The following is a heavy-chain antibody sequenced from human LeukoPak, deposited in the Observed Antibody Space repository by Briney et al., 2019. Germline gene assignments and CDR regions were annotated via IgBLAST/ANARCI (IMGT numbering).Heavy chain of an antibody. CDR1: GGSISSYY. CDR3: ARHKSGSFYSFDY. Sequence: SETLSLTCNVSGGSISSYYWSWIRQPPGKGLEWIGYMYYSGNTNYNPSLKSRVTTSVDSSKNQFSLKLSSVTAADTAVYYCARHKSGSFYSFDYWGQGTLVTVSS. J-gene: IGHJ4*02. D-gene: IGHD1-26*01. V-gene: IGHV4-59*08. CDR2: MYYSGNT.